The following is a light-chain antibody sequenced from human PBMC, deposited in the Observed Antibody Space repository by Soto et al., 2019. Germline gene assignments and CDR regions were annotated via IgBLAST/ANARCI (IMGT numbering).Light chain of an antibody. CDR2: AAS. V-gene: IGKV1-39*01. CDR3: QQYYSYPSIT. CDR1: QSISSY. Sequence: DIQMTQSPSSLSASVGDRVTITCRAGQSISSYLNWYQQKPGKAPKLLIYAASTLQSGVPSRFSGSGSGTDFTLTISCLQSEDFATYYCQQYYSYPSITFGQGTRLEIK. J-gene: IGKJ5*01.